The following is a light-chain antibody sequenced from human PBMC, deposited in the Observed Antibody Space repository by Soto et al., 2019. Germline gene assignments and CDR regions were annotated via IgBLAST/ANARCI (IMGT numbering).Light chain of an antibody. V-gene: IGKV1-39*01. CDR2: AAS. J-gene: IGKJ1*01. CDR1: QSISSW. CDR3: QQSYSTPWT. Sequence: DIQMTQSPSTLSASLGDRVTITCRASQSISSWLAWYQQKPGKAPKLLIYAASSLQSGVPSRFSGSGSGTDFTLTISSLQPEDFETYYCQQSYSTPWTFGQGTKVDNK.